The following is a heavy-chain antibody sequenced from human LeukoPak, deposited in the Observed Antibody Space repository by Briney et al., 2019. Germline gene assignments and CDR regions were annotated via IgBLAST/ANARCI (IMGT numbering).Heavy chain of an antibody. Sequence: PSETLSLTCTVSGGSINSYYWSWIRQPPGKGLECIGYIHYTGSTNYNPSLKSRVTISVDTSKNQFSLKLSSVTAADTAVYYCARDSFYCSGGSCYFGMDVWGKGTTVTVSS. D-gene: IGHD2-15*01. J-gene: IGHJ6*04. CDR1: GGSINSYY. CDR2: IHYTGST. CDR3: ARDSFYCSGGSCYFGMDV. V-gene: IGHV4-59*01.